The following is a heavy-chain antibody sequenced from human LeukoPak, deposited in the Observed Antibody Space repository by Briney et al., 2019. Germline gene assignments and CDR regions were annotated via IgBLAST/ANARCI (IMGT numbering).Heavy chain of an antibody. D-gene: IGHD3-3*01. V-gene: IGHV3-66*01. CDR2: IYSGGST. J-gene: IGHJ4*02. Sequence: GGSLRLSCAASGFTVSSNYMSWVRQAPGKGLEWVSVIYSGGSTYYADSVKGRFTISRDNSKNTLYLQMNSLRAEDTAVYYCAKDLGSTIFGVVTLDYWGQGTLVTVSS. CDR3: AKDLGSTIFGVVTLDY. CDR1: GFTVSSNY.